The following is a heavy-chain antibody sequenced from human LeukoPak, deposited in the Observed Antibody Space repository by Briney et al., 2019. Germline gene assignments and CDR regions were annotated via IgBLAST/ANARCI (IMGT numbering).Heavy chain of an antibody. V-gene: IGHV4-59*01. Sequence: SETLSLTCTVSGGSISSYCWSWIRQPPGKGLEWIGYIYYSGSTNYNPSLKSRVTISVDTSKSQFSLKLSSVTAADPAVYYCARDRKAYYYDISGSDAFDVWGESSMATVSS. D-gene: IGHD3-22*01. J-gene: IGHJ3*01. CDR2: IYYSGST. CDR1: GGSISSYC. CDR3: ARDRKAYYYDISGSDAFDV.